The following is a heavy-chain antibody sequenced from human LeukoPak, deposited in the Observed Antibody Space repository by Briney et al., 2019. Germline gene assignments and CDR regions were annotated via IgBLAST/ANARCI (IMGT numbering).Heavy chain of an antibody. V-gene: IGHV3-48*02. CDR2: ISSSSSTI. J-gene: IGHJ4*02. CDR3: TSQLS. D-gene: IGHD1-1*01. CDR1: GFTFSSYW. Sequence: GGSLRLSCAASGFTFSSYWMSWVRQAPGRGLEWVSYISSSSSTIYYADSVKGRFTISRDNAKNSLYLQMNSLRDDDTAVYYCTSQLSWGQGTLVTVSS.